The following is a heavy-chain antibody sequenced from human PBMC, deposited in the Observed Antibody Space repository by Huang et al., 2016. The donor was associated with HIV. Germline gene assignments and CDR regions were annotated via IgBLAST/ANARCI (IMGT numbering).Heavy chain of an antibody. CDR2: LYDTGKM. CDR3: ARNHDFWRGRMFAISYFDV. CDR1: GGSINTGRYY. J-gene: IGHJ2*01. V-gene: IGHV4-39*01. Sequence: QMRFQESGPGLVKPSGTLSLTCNVSGGSINTGRYYWGWIRQPPGKGLEWVGSLYDTGKMTYDPSLKGRLTMSADTSKNQFSLNLSSVTAADTAIYYCARNHDFWRGRMFAISYFDVWGRGTLVTVAS. D-gene: IGHD3-3*01.